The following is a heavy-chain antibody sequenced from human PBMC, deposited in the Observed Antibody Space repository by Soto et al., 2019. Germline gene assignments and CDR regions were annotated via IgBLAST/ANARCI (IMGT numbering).Heavy chain of an antibody. D-gene: IGHD6-13*01. CDR2: IIPIFGTA. V-gene: IGHV1-69*06. J-gene: IGHJ5*02. CDR3: ARDLSHRVAAADNWFDP. Sequence: SVKVSCKASGGTFSSYAISWVRQAPGQGLEWMGGIIPIFGTANYAQKFQGRVTITADKSTSTAYMELSSLRSEDTAVYYCARDLSHRVAAADNWFDPWGQGTLVTVSS. CDR1: GGTFSSYA.